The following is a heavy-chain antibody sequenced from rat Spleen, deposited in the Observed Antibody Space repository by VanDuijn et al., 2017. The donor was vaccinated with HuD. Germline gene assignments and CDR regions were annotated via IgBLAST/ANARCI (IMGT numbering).Heavy chain of an antibody. CDR3: ARETGYNSYFDY. J-gene: IGHJ2*01. CDR2: IGTGGGNT. CDR1: GFTFSIYG. Sequence: EVQLVESGGGLVQPGRSLKLSYAASGFTFSIYGMAWVRQAPTKGLEWVASIGTGGGNTYYRDSVKGRFTISRDNAKNTLYLQMDSLTSEDTATYYCARETGYNSYFDYWGQGVLVTVSS. V-gene: IGHV5S13*01. D-gene: IGHD1-4*01.